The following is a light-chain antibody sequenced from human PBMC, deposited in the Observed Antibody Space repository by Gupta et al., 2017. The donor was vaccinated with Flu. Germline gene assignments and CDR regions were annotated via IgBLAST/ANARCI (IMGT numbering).Light chain of an antibody. CDR1: QSISNY. J-gene: IGKJ2*03. CDR3: QQSYSTPPYS. Sequence: DIQMTQSPSSLSASVGDRVTITCRASQSISNYLNWYQQKPGKAPKPLIYAASSLQSGVPSRFSGSGSGTDFTLTISSLQPEDFATYYCQQSYSTPPYSFGQGTKLEIK. V-gene: IGKV1-39*01. CDR2: AAS.